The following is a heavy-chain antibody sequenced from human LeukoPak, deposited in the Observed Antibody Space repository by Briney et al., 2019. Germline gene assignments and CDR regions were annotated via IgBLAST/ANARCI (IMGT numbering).Heavy chain of an antibody. Sequence: PETLSLTCTVSGGSISSSSYYWGWIRQPPGTGLEWIGSIYYSGSTYYNPSLKSRVTISVDTSKNQFSLKLSSVTAADTAVFYCARHGNDYGDPIGLFFDYWGQGTLVTVSS. J-gene: IGHJ4*02. V-gene: IGHV4-39*01. D-gene: IGHD4-17*01. CDR3: ARHGNDYGDPIGLFFDY. CDR2: IYYSGST. CDR1: GGSISSSSYY.